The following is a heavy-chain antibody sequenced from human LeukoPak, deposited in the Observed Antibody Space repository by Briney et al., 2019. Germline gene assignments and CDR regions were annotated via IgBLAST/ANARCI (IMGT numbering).Heavy chain of an antibody. Sequence: ASVKVSCKASGYTFTSYYMHWVRQAPGQGLEWMGWINPNSGGTNYAQKFQGRVTMTRDTSISTAYMELSRLRSDDTAVCYCARGLVLFYDFWSGYDEDYMDVWGKGTTVTVSS. J-gene: IGHJ6*03. D-gene: IGHD3-3*01. CDR2: INPNSGGT. CDR1: GYTFTSYY. CDR3: ARGLVLFYDFWSGYDEDYMDV. V-gene: IGHV1-2*02.